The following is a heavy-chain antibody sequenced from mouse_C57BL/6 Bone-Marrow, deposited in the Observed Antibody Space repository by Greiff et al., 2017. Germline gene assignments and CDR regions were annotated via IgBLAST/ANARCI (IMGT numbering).Heavy chain of an antibody. Sequence: QVQLQQSGAELARPGASVKMSCKASGYTFTSYTMHWVKQRPGQGLEWIGYIHPSSGYTKYNQKFKDKATLTADKSSSTAYMQLSSLPSEDSAVYYCARLGSNYGGYYFDYWGQGTTLTVSS. CDR1: GYTFTSYT. V-gene: IGHV1-4*01. J-gene: IGHJ2*01. CDR2: IHPSSGYT. D-gene: IGHD2-5*01. CDR3: ARLGSNYGGYYFDY.